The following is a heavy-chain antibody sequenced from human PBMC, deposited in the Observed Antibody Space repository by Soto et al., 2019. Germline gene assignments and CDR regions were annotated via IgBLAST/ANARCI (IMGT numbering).Heavy chain of an antibody. CDR3: ARDYDFWSGSHSFLFDP. D-gene: IGHD3-3*01. V-gene: IGHV4-4*07. Sequence: SETLSLTCTVSGGSISSYYWSWIRQPAGKGLEWIGRIYTSGSTNYNPSLKSRVTMSVDTSKNQLSLKLSSVTAADTAVYYCARDYDFWSGSHSFLFDPWGQGTLVTVSS. CDR2: IYTSGST. J-gene: IGHJ5*02. CDR1: GGSISSYY.